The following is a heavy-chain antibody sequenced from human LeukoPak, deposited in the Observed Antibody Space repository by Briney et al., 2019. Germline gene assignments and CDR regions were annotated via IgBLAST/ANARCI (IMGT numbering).Heavy chain of an antibody. CDR2: ISSSSSYI. J-gene: IGHJ3*02. Sequence: GGSLRLSCAASGFTFSSYSMNWVRQAPGGGLEWVSSISSSSSYIYYADSVKGRFTISRDNAKNSLYLQMNSLRAEDTAVYYCARGPAIAVAGRGDAFDIWGQGTMVTVSS. V-gene: IGHV3-21*01. CDR1: GFTFSSYS. D-gene: IGHD6-19*01. CDR3: ARGPAIAVAGRGDAFDI.